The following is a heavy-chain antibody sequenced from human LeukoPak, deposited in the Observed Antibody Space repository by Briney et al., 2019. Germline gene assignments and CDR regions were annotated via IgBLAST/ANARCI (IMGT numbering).Heavy chain of an antibody. CDR3: ARAMRRGVAQTDS. D-gene: IGHD3-10*01. V-gene: IGHV3-7*05. Sequence: GGSLRLSCAASGFTSTSHWMSWVRQAPGKGLEWVANIKHDVSETSYVHSVRGRFTISTDNSKNTLYLQMNSLTAEATAVYYCARAMRRGVAQTDSWGQGILVTVSS. CDR2: IKHDVSET. J-gene: IGHJ4*02. CDR1: GFTSTSHW.